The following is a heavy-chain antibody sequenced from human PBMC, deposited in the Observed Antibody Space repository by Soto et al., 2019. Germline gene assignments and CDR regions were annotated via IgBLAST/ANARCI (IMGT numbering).Heavy chain of an antibody. J-gene: IGHJ5*02. CDR3: ARGLPAYDRSKQTAGAFEA. V-gene: IGHV4-4*07. Sequence: QVQLQESGPGLLRPSETLSLTCSVSGSSFTGDYWSWIRQPAGKGLEWIGRVVGNGGGTPIYKSLHKHPVRMSVEPSITHFSLKLTSVAAADQAVYYCARGLPAYDRSKQTAGAFEAWGQGILVTVSS. D-gene: IGHD3-22*01. CDR1: GSSFTGDY. CDR2: VVGNGGGTP.